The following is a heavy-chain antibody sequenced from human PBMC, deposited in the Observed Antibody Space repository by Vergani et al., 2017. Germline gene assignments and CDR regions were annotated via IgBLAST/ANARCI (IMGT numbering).Heavy chain of an antibody. CDR2: IYYSGST. V-gene: IGHV4-39*07. CDR3: AKAPCSSTSCYAIDAFDI. D-gene: IGHD2-2*01. CDR1: GGSITYGAFY. J-gene: IGHJ3*02. Sequence: QLQLQESGPGLVKPSETLSLTCTVSGGSITYGAFYWGWIRQSPGKGLEWIGSIYYSGSTNYNPSLKSRVTISVDTSKNQFSLKLSSVTAADTAVYYCAKAPCSSTSCYAIDAFDIWGQGTMVTVSS.